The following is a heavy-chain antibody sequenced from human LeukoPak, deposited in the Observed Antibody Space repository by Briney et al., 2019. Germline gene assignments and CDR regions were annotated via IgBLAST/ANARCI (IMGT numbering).Heavy chain of an antibody. V-gene: IGHV4-34*01. J-gene: IGHJ5*02. Sequence: SETLSLTCAVYGGSFSGYYWSWIRQPPGKGLEWIGEINHSGSTNYNPSLKSRVTISVDTSKNQFSLKLSSVTAADTAVYYCARGAPNWFDPWGQGTLVTVSS. CDR3: ARGAPNWFDP. CDR2: INHSGST. CDR1: GGSFSGYY.